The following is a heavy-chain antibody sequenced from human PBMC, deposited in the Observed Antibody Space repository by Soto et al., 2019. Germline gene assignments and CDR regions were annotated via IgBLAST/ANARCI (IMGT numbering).Heavy chain of an antibody. J-gene: IGHJ4*02. CDR1: GFPFTSYG. CDR3: VGGQYSMDS. V-gene: IGHV3-30*03. CDR2: ISCDGSDK. Sequence: QVQLVESGGGVVQPGRSLRLSFAASGFPFTSYGIHCVREGPAKGLEWVAIISCDGSDKYYAESVKGRFTISRDYSKNTLYLQMNSRRPKNTALYYCVGGQYSMDSRGEGTLVIVSS. D-gene: IGHD2-15*01.